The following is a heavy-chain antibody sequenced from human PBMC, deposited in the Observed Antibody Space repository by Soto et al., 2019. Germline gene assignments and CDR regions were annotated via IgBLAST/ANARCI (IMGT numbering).Heavy chain of an antibody. Sequence: QVQLVQSGAEVKKPGSSVKVSCKASGGTFSSYTISWVRQAPGQGLEWMGRIIPILGIANYAQKFQGRVTITADKSTRTAYMERSSLRSEDTAVYYCARGVAVAASNWFDPWGQGTLVTVSS. J-gene: IGHJ5*02. CDR2: IIPILGIA. D-gene: IGHD6-19*01. CDR3: ARGVAVAASNWFDP. V-gene: IGHV1-69*02. CDR1: GGTFSSYT.